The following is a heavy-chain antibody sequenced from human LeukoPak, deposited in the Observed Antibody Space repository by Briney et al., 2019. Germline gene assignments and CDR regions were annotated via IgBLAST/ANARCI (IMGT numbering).Heavy chain of an antibody. CDR1: GFTFSSYG. V-gene: IGHV3-33*01. CDR3: AREGYSYGYMAFDI. CDR2: IWYDGSNK. J-gene: IGHJ3*02. D-gene: IGHD5-18*01. Sequence: GRSLRLSCAASGFTFSSYGMHWVRQAPGKGLEWVAVIWYDGSNKYYADSVKGRFTISRDNSKNTLYLQMNSLRAEDTAVHYCAREGYSYGYMAFDIWGQGTMVTVSS.